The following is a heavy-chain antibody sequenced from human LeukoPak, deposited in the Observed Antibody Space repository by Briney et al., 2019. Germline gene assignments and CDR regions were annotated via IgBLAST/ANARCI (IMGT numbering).Heavy chain of an antibody. D-gene: IGHD5-12*01. CDR2: INAYSGGT. CDR1: GYTFTGYY. Sequence: ASVKVSCKASGYTFTGYYMHWVRQAPGQGLEWMGWINAYSGGTNYAQKFQGRVTMTRDTSTSTAYMELSRLRSDDTAVYYCARAHSGYHFDYWGQGTLVTVSS. V-gene: IGHV1-2*02. J-gene: IGHJ4*02. CDR3: ARAHSGYHFDY.